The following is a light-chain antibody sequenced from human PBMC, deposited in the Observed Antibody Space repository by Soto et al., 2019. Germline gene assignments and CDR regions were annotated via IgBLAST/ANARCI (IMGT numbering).Light chain of an antibody. CDR1: SSNIGAGYD. V-gene: IGLV1-40*01. CDR2: GNS. CDR3: QSYDSSLSVR. J-gene: IGLJ2*01. Sequence: QSALTQPPSVSGAPGQRVTISCTGSSSNIGAGYDVYWYQQHPGTAPKLLIYGNSNRPSGVPDRFSGSKSGTSASLAITGLQAEDEADYYCQSYDSSLSVRFGGGTKLTVL.